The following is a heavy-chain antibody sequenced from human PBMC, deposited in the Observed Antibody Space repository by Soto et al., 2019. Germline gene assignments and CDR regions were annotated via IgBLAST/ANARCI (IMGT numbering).Heavy chain of an antibody. Sequence: EVQLVESGGGLVQPGGSLRLSCAASGFTFSSYWMSWVRQAPGKGLEWVANITQDGSEKYYVDSVKGRFTISRDNAKNSLYLQMNSLRAEDTAVYYCATRYCSSTSCYFDYWGQGILVTVSS. CDR2: ITQDGSEK. CDR3: ATRYCSSTSCYFDY. CDR1: GFTFSSYW. V-gene: IGHV3-7*05. J-gene: IGHJ4*02. D-gene: IGHD2-2*01.